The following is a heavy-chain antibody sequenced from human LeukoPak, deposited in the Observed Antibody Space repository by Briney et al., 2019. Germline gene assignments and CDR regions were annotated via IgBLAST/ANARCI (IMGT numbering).Heavy chain of an antibody. J-gene: IGHJ4*02. CDR3: AKNAGYSYGLYYFDY. Sequence: GGSLRLSCAASGFTFSSYAMSWVRQAPGKGLEWVSGISLDGATTYYAGSVEGRFTISRDNSKNTVYLQMDSLRAEDSAVYFCAKNAGYSYGLYYFDYWGQGTLVTVSS. D-gene: IGHD5-18*01. CDR1: GFTFSSYA. CDR2: ISLDGATT. V-gene: IGHV3-23*01.